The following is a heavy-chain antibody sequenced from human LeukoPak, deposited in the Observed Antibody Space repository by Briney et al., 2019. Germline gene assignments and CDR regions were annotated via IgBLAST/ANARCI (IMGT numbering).Heavy chain of an antibody. V-gene: IGHV4-39*07. CDR3: ARDMNYYGSGSWPAAFDI. Sequence: SETLSLTCTVSGGSISSSSYYWGWIRQPPGKGLEWIGSIYYSGSTYYNPSLKSRVTISVDTSKNQFSLKLSSVTAADTAVYYCARDMNYYGSGSWPAAFDIWGQGTMVTVSS. D-gene: IGHD3-10*01. J-gene: IGHJ3*02. CDR2: IYYSGST. CDR1: GGSISSSSYY.